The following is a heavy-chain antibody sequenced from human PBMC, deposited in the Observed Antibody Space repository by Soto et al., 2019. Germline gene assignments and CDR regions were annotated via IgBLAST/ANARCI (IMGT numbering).Heavy chain of an antibody. J-gene: IGHJ5*02. D-gene: IGHD2-15*01. CDR3: ASYRVAAYNWFDP. CDR1: GGSISSSNW. Sequence: PSETLSLTCAVSGGSISSSNWWSWVRQPPGKGLEWIGEIYHSGSTNYNPSLKSRVTISVDKSKNQFSLKLSSVTAADTAVYYCASYRVAAYNWFDPWGQGTLVTVSS. CDR2: IYHSGST. V-gene: IGHV4-4*02.